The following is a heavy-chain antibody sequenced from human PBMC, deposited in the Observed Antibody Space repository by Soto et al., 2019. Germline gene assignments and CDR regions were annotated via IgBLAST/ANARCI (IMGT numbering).Heavy chain of an antibody. D-gene: IGHD5-18*01. Sequence: ASVKVSCKASGYTFTRYDINWVRQATGQGLEWMGWMNPNSGNTDYAQKFQGRVTMTRNTSISTAYMELSRLRSDDTAVYYCARGVGWIQLWLWAFDIWGQGTMVTVSS. J-gene: IGHJ3*02. V-gene: IGHV1-8*01. CDR3: ARGVGWIQLWLWAFDI. CDR1: GYTFTRYD. CDR2: MNPNSGNT.